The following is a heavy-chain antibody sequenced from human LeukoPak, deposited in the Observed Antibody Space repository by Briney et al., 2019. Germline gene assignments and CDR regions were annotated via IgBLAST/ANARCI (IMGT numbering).Heavy chain of an antibody. Sequence: SQTLSLTCAISGDSVSSNSAAWNWFRQSPSRGLEWLGRTYYRSKWYNEYAVSVKSRITVNPDTSKNQFSLQLSSVTAADTAVYYCARDQYGSSYGWFDPWGQGTLVTVSS. CDR1: GDSVSSNSAA. J-gene: IGHJ5*02. V-gene: IGHV6-1*01. CDR3: ARDQYGSSYGWFDP. D-gene: IGHD6-13*01. CDR2: TYYRSKWYN.